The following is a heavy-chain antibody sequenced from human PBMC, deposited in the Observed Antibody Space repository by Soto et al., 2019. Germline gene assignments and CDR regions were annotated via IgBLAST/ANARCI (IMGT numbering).Heavy chain of an antibody. J-gene: IGHJ6*02. V-gene: IGHV4-34*01. Sequence: SETLSLTCAVYGGSFSGYYWSWIRQPPGKGLEWIGEINHSGITNYNPSLKSRVTLSVDTSKNQFSLKLSSVTAADAAVYYCARAGPSWNPRGGYYYYYYGMDAWGQGTTVTVSS. CDR2: INHSGIT. CDR3: ARAGPSWNPRGGYYYYYYGMDA. CDR1: GGSFSGYY. D-gene: IGHD1-1*01.